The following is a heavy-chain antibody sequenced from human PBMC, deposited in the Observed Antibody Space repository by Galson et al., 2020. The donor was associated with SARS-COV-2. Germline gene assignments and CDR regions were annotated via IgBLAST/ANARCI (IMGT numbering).Heavy chain of an antibody. J-gene: IGHJ4*02. D-gene: IGHD3-3*01. V-gene: IGHV3-23*01. CDR1: GFSISTYA. CDR2: ISTRGDAT. CDR3: TKDYDVWTGPV. Sequence: WGSLSLSCAASGFSISTYALSWVRQAPGRGLEWVSAISTRGDATYYADTVKGRFTISRDNSKNTRYLHMNSLSAEDTAVYFCTKDYDVWTGPVCGQGTRVTVSS.